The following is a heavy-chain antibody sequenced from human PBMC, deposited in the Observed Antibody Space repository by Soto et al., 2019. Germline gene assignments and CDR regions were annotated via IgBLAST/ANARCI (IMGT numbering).Heavy chain of an antibody. D-gene: IGHD4-17*01. J-gene: IGHJ3*02. V-gene: IGHV4-4*02. CDR3: AKSVDYGDYGDAFDI. Sequence: QVQLQESGPGLVKPSGTLSLTCAVSSGSISSSNWWSWVRQPPGKGLEWIGEIYHSGSTNYNPSLKSRVTISVYKSKNQFSLKLSSVTAADTAVYYCAKSVDYGDYGDAFDIWGQGTMVTVSS. CDR1: SGSISSSNW. CDR2: IYHSGST.